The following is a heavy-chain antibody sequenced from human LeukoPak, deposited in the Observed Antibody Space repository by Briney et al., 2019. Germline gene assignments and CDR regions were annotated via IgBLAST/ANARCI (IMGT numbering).Heavy chain of an antibody. Sequence: ASVKVSCKASGYTFTSYYMYWVRQAPGQGLEWMGIINPSGGSTSYAQKFQGRVTMTRDTSTSTVYMELSSLRSKDTAVYYCARDSGGMATIAYYFDYWGQGTLVTVSS. D-gene: IGHD5-24*01. J-gene: IGHJ4*02. CDR2: INPSGGST. V-gene: IGHV1-46*01. CDR3: ARDSGGMATIAYYFDY. CDR1: GYTFTSYY.